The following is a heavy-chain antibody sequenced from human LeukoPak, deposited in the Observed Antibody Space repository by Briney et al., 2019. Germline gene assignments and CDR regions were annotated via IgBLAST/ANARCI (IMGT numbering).Heavy chain of an antibody. Sequence: SETLSLTCTVSGGSISSSSYYWGWIRQPPGTRLEWIGSIYYSGSTYYNPSLKSRVTISIDTSKNQFSLKLSSVTAADTAVYFCARVAAAGNYYFDYWGQGTLVTVSS. V-gene: IGHV4-39*07. CDR1: GGSISSSSYY. CDR2: IYYSGST. D-gene: IGHD6-13*01. J-gene: IGHJ4*02. CDR3: ARVAAAGNYYFDY.